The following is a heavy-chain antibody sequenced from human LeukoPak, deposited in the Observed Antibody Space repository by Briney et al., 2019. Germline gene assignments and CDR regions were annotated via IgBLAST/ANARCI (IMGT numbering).Heavy chain of an antibody. D-gene: IGHD6-6*01. V-gene: IGHV3-23*01. CDR1: RFTFNNYA. CDR3: AKEYSSSRFDY. CDR2: ISGSGGST. J-gene: IGHJ4*02. Sequence: GGSLRLSCAASRFTFNNYAMNWVRQAPGKGLEWVSAISGSGGSTYYADSVKGRFTISRDNSKNTLYLQMNSLRAEDTAVYYCAKEYSSSRFDYWGQGTLVTVSS.